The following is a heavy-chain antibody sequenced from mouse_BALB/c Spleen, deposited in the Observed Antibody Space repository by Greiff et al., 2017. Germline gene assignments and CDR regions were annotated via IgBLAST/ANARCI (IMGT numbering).Heavy chain of an antibody. CDR1: GFTFSDYY. V-gene: IGHV5-4*02. Sequence: EVQLVESGGGLVKPGGSLKLSCAASGFTFSDYYMYWVRQTPEKRLEWVATISDGGSYTYYPDSVKGRFTISRDNAKNNLYLQMSSLKSEDTAMYYCARDRYYGSKAMDYWGQGTSVTVSS. CDR2: ISDGGSYT. CDR3: ARDRYYGSKAMDY. J-gene: IGHJ4*01. D-gene: IGHD1-1*01.